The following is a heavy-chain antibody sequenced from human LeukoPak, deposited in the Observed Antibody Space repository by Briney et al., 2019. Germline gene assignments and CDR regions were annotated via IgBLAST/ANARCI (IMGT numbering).Heavy chain of an antibody. D-gene: IGHD6-13*01. Sequence: PGGSLRLSCAASGFTFSSYNMNWVRQAPGKGLEWVSFISSSSSSYIYYADSVKGRFTISRDNAKNSLYLQMNSLRAEDTAVYYCARAPGYRGFLDYWGQGTLVTVSS. J-gene: IGHJ4*02. CDR3: ARAPGYRGFLDY. CDR1: GFTFSSYN. CDR2: ISSSSSSYI. V-gene: IGHV3-21*01.